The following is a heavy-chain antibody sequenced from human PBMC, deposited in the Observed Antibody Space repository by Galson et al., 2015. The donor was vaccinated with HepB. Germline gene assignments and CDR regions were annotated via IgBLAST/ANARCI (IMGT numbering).Heavy chain of an antibody. CDR3: ARDPGATSTYYDFWSGYPGGGWFDP. Sequence: SVKVSCKASGYTFTDYYMHWVRQAPGHGLEWMGWINPNSGGTSYAQKFQGRVTMTRDTSISTVYMELSRLRSDDTAVYYCARDPGATSTYYDFWSGYPGGGWFDPWGQGTRVTVSS. CDR1: GYTFTDYY. CDR2: INPNSGGT. D-gene: IGHD3-3*01. J-gene: IGHJ5*02. V-gene: IGHV1-2*02.